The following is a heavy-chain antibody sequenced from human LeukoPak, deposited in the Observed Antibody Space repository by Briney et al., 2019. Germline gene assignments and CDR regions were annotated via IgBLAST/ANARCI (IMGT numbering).Heavy chain of an antibody. D-gene: IGHD6-6*01. CDR1: GFTFSSYA. CDR3: ARDGGSSSWFDY. V-gene: IGHV3-23*01. Sequence: GGSLRLSCAASGFTFSSYAMSWVRQAPGKGLEWVSAISGSGGSTYYADSVKGRFTISRDNAKNSLYLQMNSLRAEDTAVYYCARDGGSSSWFDYWGQGTLVTVSS. J-gene: IGHJ4*02. CDR2: ISGSGGST.